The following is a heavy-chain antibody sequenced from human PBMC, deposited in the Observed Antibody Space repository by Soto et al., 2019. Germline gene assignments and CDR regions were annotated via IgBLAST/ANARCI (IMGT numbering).Heavy chain of an antibody. V-gene: IGHV1-58*01. CDR3: AAPTYYGSGSYYTLHAFDI. D-gene: IGHD3-10*01. CDR2: IVVGSGNT. Sequence: ASVNVSCKASGFTFTSSAVQWVRQARGQRLEWIGWIVVGSGNTNYAQKFQERVTITRDMSTSTAYMELSSLRSEDTAAYYCAAPTYYGSGSYYTLHAFDIWGQGTMVTVSS. CDR1: GFTFTSSA. J-gene: IGHJ3*02.